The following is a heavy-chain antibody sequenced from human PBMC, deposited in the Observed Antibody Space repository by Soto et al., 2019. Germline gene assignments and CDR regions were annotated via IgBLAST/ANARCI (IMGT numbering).Heavy chain of an antibody. D-gene: IGHD4-4*01. CDR1: GYIFVNYG. V-gene: IGHV1-18*01. Sequence: QVQLVQSGDEVKKPGASVKVSCKASGYIFVNYGIAWVRQAPGQGLEWMGWISPYNGNTNSATKIQGRHTMTTDTSTSTANMDMGSPTFDDTAVYYCVMVDNYVTPTPQDVWGQGTTVTVSS. CDR2: ISPYNGNT. J-gene: IGHJ6*02. CDR3: VMVDNYVTPTPQDV.